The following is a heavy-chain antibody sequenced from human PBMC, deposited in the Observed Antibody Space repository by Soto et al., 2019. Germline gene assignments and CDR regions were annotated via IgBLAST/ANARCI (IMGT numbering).Heavy chain of an antibody. CDR3: ARYPNPTVAGLPFDL. Sequence: GSALRLYCASPGCRLSSYWKSWVRQAPGKGLEWVAHTRQDGGQEYYVDSVKGRFTISRDNAKNSLYLQMNSLRVEDTAVYYCARYPNPTVAGLPFDLWGQGTLVTVSS. CDR2: TRQDGGQE. J-gene: IGHJ4*02. CDR1: GCRLSSYW. D-gene: IGHD6-19*01. V-gene: IGHV3-7*03.